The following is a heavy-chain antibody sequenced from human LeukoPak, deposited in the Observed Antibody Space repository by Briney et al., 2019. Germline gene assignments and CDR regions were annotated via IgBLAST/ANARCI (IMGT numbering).Heavy chain of an antibody. V-gene: IGHV5-51*01. D-gene: IGHD6-13*01. J-gene: IGHJ5*02. CDR3: ARRIAAAGTRWYDP. CDR1: GYSFTSYW. Sequence: GESLKISCKGSGYSFTSYWIGWVRQMPGKGLEWVGIVYPGDSDTRYSPSFQGQVTISADKSISTAYLQWSSLKASDTAMYYCARRIAAAGTRWYDPWGQGTLVTVSS. CDR2: VYPGDSDT.